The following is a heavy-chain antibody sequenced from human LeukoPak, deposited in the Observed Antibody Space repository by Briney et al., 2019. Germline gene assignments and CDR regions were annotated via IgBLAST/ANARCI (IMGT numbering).Heavy chain of an antibody. CDR2: ISSRSAYI. J-gene: IGHJ4*02. CDR1: GFTFSDYS. V-gene: IGHV3-21*01. D-gene: IGHD1-26*01. Sequence: GGSLRLSCAASGFTFSDYSMNWVRQAPGKGLEWVSAISSRSAYIHYTDSVKGRFTISRDNAEKSLYLQMNNLRADDTAVYHCARDRSGSYPYYFDYWGQGTVVTVSS. CDR3: ARDRSGSYPYYFDY.